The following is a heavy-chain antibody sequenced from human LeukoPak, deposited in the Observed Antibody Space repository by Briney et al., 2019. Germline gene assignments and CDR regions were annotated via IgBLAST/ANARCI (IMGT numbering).Heavy chain of an antibody. CDR2: INHSGYT. CDR1: GVSFNNYY. D-gene: IGHD4-17*01. CDR3: TRMTTGHDY. Sequence: SETLSLTCAVSGVSFNNYYWSWVRQTPGKGLEWIGEINHSGYTNDSPSLKSRVTLSIDTSRKQFSLTLRSVTVADTGIYSCTRMTTGHDYWGRGTLVTVSS. V-gene: IGHV4-34*01. J-gene: IGHJ4*02.